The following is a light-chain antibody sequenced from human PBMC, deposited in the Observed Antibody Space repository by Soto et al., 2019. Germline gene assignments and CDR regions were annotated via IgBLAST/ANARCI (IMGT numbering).Light chain of an antibody. CDR1: QSVSSSY. CDR2: GAS. CDR3: KQYGSSIT. V-gene: IGKV3-20*01. J-gene: IGKJ5*01. Sequence: EIVLTQSPGTLSLSPGERATLSCRASQSVSSSYLAWYQQKPGQAPRLLIYGASSRATGIPDRFSGSGSGTDFTLTITRLKPEDFAVYYCKQYGSSITFGQGTRLEIK.